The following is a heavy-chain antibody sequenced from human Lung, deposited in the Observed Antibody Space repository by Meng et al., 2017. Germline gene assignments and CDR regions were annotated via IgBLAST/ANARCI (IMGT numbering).Heavy chain of an antibody. Sequence: QVELQGSGHGLVKPSGTLSLTCGVSGGSISSSNWWSWVRQPPGKGLEWIGEIYHSGGTKYNPSLKSRVTISVDKSKNQFSLKLSSVTAADTAVYYCARGLGEAVVPRTMFDYWGQGTLVTVSS. CDR3: ARGLGEAVVPRTMFDY. CDR2: IYHSGGT. CDR1: GGSISSSNW. J-gene: IGHJ4*02. D-gene: IGHD2-2*01. V-gene: IGHV4-4*02.